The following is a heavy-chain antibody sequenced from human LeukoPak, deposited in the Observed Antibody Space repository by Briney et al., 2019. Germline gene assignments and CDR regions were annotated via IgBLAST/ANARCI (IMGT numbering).Heavy chain of an antibody. CDR2: ITSSSSYI. V-gene: IGHV3-21*01. D-gene: IGHD3-22*01. CDR3: ARHVVAVGFDY. Sequence: PGGSLRLSCAASGFTFSSYSMNWLRQAPGKGLEWVSSITSSSSYIYYADSVKGRFTISRDNAKNSLYLQMNSLRAEDTAVYYCARHVVAVGFDYWGQGTLVTVSS. CDR1: GFTFSSYS. J-gene: IGHJ4*02.